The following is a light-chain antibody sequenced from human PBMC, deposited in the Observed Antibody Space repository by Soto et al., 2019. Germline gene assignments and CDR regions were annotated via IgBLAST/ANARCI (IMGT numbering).Light chain of an antibody. CDR1: SSDVGDFTY. CDR3: SADAGINNLP. CDR2: EVT. Sequence: QSALTQPPSASGSPGQSVTISCTGTSSDVGDFTYVSWYQQHPGKAPKLIIYEVTKRPSGVPDRFSGSKSGNTASLTVSGLQAEDEADYYCSADAGINNLPFGGGTKLTVL. J-gene: IGLJ2*01. V-gene: IGLV2-8*01.